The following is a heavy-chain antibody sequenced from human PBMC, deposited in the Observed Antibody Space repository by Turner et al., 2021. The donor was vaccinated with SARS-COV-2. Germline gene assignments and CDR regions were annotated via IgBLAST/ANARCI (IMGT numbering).Heavy chain of an antibody. CDR2: SNPNSGGT. CDR1: GYTFTGYY. V-gene: IGHV1-2*02. CDR3: AVLEMATITDAFDI. Sequence: QVQLVQSGAEVKKPGASVKVSCTASGYTFTGYYMHWVRQAPGQGLEWMGGSNPNSGGTNYAQKFQGRVNMTRDTSISTAYMELSRLRADDTAVYYCAVLEMATITDAFDIWGQGTMVTVSS. D-gene: IGHD5-12*01. J-gene: IGHJ3*02.